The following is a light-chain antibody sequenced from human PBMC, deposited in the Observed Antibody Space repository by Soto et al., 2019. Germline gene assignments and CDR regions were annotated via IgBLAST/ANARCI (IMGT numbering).Light chain of an antibody. CDR1: SRDVGGYNY. CDR3: TATDDRLTGPV. CDR2: EVS. J-gene: IGLJ2*01. Sequence: QSALTQPASVSGSPGQSITISCTGTSRDVGGYNYVSWHQQHPGKAPKVIITEVSNRPSGVPDRFSASKSGTSASLAISGLRSEDEADYYCTATDDRLTGPVFGGGTKLTVL. V-gene: IGLV2-14*01.